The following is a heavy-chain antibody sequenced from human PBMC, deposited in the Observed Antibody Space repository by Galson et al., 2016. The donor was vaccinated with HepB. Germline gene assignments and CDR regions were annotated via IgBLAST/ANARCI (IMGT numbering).Heavy chain of an antibody. CDR3: ALQTLTRSLHY. J-gene: IGHJ4*02. D-gene: IGHD1-1*01. CDR2: ISTYNGNT. V-gene: IGHV1-18*01. CDR1: SYTFTSYG. Sequence: SVKVSCKAASYTFTSYGVSWVRQAPGQGLEWMGWISTYNGNTKYAQKLQGRVTMTTDTSTSTAYMESRSLRSDDTAVYYCALQTLTRSLHYWGQGTLVTVSS.